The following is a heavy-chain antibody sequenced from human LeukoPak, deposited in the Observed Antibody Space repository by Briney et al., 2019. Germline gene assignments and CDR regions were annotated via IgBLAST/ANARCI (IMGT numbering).Heavy chain of an antibody. J-gene: IGHJ5*02. D-gene: IGHD2-2*01. CDR3: ARDPQDCSSTSCYPGSWFAP. V-gene: IGHV1-69*13. CDR1: GGTFSSYA. Sequence: GASVKVSCKASGGTFSSYAISWVRQAPGQGLEWMGGIIPIFGTANYAQKFQGRVTITADESTSTAYMELSSLRSEDTAVYYCARDPQDCSSTSCYPGSWFAPWGQGTLVTVSS. CDR2: IIPIFGTA.